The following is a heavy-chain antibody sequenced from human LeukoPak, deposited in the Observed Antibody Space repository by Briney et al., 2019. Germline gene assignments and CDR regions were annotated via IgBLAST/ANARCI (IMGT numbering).Heavy chain of an antibody. CDR1: GFTFDDYA. CDR3: AKASVAALGGWFDP. CDR2: ISWNSGSI. J-gene: IGHJ5*02. D-gene: IGHD6-19*01. Sequence: GGSLRLSCAASGFTFDDYAMHWVRQAPGKGLEWVSSISWNSGSIGYADSVKGRFTISRDNAKNSLYLQMNSLRAEDMALYYCAKASVAALGGWFDPWGQGTLVTVSS. V-gene: IGHV3-9*03.